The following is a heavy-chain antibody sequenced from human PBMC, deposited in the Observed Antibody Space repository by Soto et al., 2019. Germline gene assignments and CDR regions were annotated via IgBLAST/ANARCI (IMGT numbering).Heavy chain of an antibody. CDR3: ARVILNRYYYYMDV. J-gene: IGHJ6*03. CDR1: GYTFTSYG. V-gene: IGHV1-18*01. CDR2: ISAYNGNT. Sequence: ASVKVSCKASGYTFTSYGISWVRQAPGQGLEWMGWISAYNGNTNYAQKLQGRVTMTTDTSTSTAYMELSSLRSDDTAVYYSARVILNRYYYYMDVWGKGTTVTVSS. D-gene: IGHD3-3*01.